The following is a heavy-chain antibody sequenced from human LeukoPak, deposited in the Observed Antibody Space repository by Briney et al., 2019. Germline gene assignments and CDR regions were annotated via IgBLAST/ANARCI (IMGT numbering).Heavy chain of an antibody. CDR3: ARDSGGCSATTCYVYFDY. CDR1: RGSVSSSTYY. J-gene: IGHJ4*02. CDR2: IYYTGST. D-gene: IGHD2-15*01. V-gene: IGHV4-39*07. Sequence: SETLSLTCTVSRGSVSSSTYYWSWVRQPPGKGLEWIASIYYTGSTYYNPSLKSRVTISLDMSKNEFFLTMTSVTAADTAVYYCARDSGGCSATTCYVYFDYWGQGTLVTVSS.